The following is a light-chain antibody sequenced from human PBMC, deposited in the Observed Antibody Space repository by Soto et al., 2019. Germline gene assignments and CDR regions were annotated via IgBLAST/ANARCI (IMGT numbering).Light chain of an antibody. J-gene: IGKJ5*01. Sequence: EIVLTQSPGTLSLSPGERATLSCRASQSVSNSYLAWYQQKPGQAPRLLMYGASNRATGIPDGFSGSGSETDFTLTISRLEPEDFAVYYCQQYGTTRITFGQGTRLEIK. V-gene: IGKV3-20*01. CDR2: GAS. CDR3: QQYGTTRIT. CDR1: QSVSNSY.